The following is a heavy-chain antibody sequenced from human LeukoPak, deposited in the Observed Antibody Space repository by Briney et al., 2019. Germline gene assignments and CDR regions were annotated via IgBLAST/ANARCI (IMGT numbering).Heavy chain of an antibody. CDR2: IYYSGST. J-gene: IGHJ5*02. V-gene: IGHV4-30-4*08. CDR1: GGSISSGDYY. CDR3: ARAKSRELRFLEWLPWFDP. D-gene: IGHD3-3*01. Sequence: SETLSLTCTVSGGSISSGDYYWSWIRQPPGKGLEWIGYIYYSGSTYYNPSLKSRVTISVDTSKNQFSLKLSSVTAADTAVYYCARAKSRELRFLEWLPWFDPWGQGTPVTVSS.